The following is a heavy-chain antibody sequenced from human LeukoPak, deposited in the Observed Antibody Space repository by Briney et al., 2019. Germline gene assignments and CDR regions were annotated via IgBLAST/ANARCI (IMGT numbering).Heavy chain of an antibody. Sequence: GSLRLSCAASGFGFSNYWMSWVRQAPGKGLEWVAYIKVDGTDKYYLDSVEGRFTISRDNAKNSLYLQMNRLRAEDTAVYYCTTIGGLGTDDYWGQGTLVTVSS. V-gene: IGHV3-7*01. J-gene: IGHJ4*02. CDR1: GFGFSNYW. D-gene: IGHD7-27*01. CDR2: IKVDGTDK. CDR3: TTIGGLGTDDY.